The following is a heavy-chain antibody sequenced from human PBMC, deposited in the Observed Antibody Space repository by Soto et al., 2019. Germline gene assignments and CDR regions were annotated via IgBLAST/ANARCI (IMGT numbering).Heavy chain of an antibody. Sequence: QVQLQESGPGLVKPSETLSLTCSVSGVSTSNHYWTRIRKPPGQGPEWIGCIYYKGTTNYNAPFNTRSTITVDTSKSQLSLMLASVTAADPAVDYCARGCGSPYPDYELDYWGQGTLVTVSS. CDR1: GVSTSNHY. J-gene: IGHJ4*02. V-gene: IGHV4-59*11. D-gene: IGHD4-17*01. CDR2: IYYKGTT. CDR3: ARGCGSPYPDYELDY.